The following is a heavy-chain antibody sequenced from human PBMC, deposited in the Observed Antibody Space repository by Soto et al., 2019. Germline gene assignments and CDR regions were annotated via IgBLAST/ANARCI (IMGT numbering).Heavy chain of an antibody. J-gene: IGHJ6*03. CDR1: GFTFWSFA. CDR3: ERDAIWGTTWYYYMDV. Sequence: SLSLSCAASGFTFWSFALRWVRQAPGKGLAWVAVISGSGGNTYYAGPVKGRFPIPRDNFQSPLYLQMNRLRGEGTPVCYFERDAIWGTTWYYYMDVWGKGTTVNVSS. CDR2: ISGSGGNT. D-gene: IGHD3-16*01. V-gene: IGHV3-23*01.